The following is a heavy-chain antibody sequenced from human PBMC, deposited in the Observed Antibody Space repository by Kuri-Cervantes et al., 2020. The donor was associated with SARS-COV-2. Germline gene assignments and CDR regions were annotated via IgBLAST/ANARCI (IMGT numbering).Heavy chain of an antibody. CDR3: ARDAPSCSSTSCSQYYYYMDV. J-gene: IGHJ6*03. D-gene: IGHD2-2*01. V-gene: IGHV3-33*01. CDR1: GFTFSSYG. Sequence: GESLKISCAASGFTFSSYGMHWVRQAPGKGLEWVAVMWYDGSNKYYADSVKGRFTISRDNSKNTLYLQMNSLRAEDTAVYYCARDAPSCSSTSCSQYYYYMDVWGKGTTVIVSS. CDR2: MWYDGSNK.